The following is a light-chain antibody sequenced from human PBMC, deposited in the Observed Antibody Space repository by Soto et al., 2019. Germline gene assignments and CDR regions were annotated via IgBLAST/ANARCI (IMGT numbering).Light chain of an antibody. CDR1: PSVTNY. CDR2: GAF. J-gene: IGKJ5*01. V-gene: IGKV3-11*01. Sequence: EIVLTQSPATLSLSPGERATLSCRASPSVTNYLAWYPQKPGQAPRLLIYGAFNRATGIPARFSGSGSGTDFTLTISSLEPEDFAVYYWQQRNIWPPVTFGQGTRLEIK. CDR3: QQRNIWPPVT.